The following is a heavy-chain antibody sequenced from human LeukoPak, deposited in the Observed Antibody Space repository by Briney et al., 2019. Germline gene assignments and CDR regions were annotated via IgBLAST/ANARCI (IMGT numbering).Heavy chain of an antibody. D-gene: IGHD3-10*01. J-gene: IGHJ4*02. CDR3: ARDRYGSGTTYFDY. V-gene: IGHV3-30*03. CDR1: GFTFSSYS. Sequence: GSLRLSCAASGFTFSSYSLTWVRQAPGKGLEWVAFISYDGSNRYHADSVKGRFTISRDNAKNSLYLQMNSLRAEDTAVYYCARDRYGSGTTYFDYWGQGALVTVSS. CDR2: ISYDGSNR.